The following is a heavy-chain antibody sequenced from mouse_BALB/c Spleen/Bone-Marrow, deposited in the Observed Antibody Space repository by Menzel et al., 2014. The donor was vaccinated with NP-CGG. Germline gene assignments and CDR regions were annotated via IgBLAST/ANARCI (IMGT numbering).Heavy chain of an antibody. D-gene: IGHD3-1*01. CDR2: IYPGNSDT. V-gene: IGHV1-5*01. Sequence: EVQRVESGTVLARPGAAVRMSCKASGYTFSNYWMHWVKQRPGQGLEWIGTIYPGNSDTTYNQKCKGKATLTAVTSTSTAYMELSSLTNEDSAVYYCTTLARNKFDYWGQGTTLTVSS. CDR3: TTLARNKFDY. J-gene: IGHJ2*01. CDR1: GYTFSNYW.